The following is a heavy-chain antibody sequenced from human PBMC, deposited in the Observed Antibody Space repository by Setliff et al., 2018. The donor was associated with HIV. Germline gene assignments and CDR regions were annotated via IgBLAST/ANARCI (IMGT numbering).Heavy chain of an antibody. V-gene: IGHV4-30-4*08. CDR1: DASITADTFY. Sequence: PSETLSLTCTVSDASITADTFYWNWLRQPPGKGPEWIGYIHNSGTTHYNPAFESRLIISLDMSNNRFSLNLASVTAADTAVYYCAWSNLDPTSRLFDPWGPGTLVTVSS. CDR3: AWSNLDPTSRLFDP. J-gene: IGHJ5*02. CDR2: IHNSGTT. D-gene: IGHD1-20*01.